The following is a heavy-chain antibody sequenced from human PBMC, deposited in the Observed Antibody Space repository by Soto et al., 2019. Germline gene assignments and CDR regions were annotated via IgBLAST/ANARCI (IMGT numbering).Heavy chain of an antibody. D-gene: IGHD2-15*01. V-gene: IGHV5-51*01. CDR1: GYTFTSSW. CDR2: IYPRDSDT. CDR3: ATVPGLVAPGTVFLDN. Sequence: PGESLKISCKASGYTFTSSWIGWVRQMPGKGLEWMGIIYPRDSDTRYSPSFQGQVTISADKSNSIAYLQWSSLKASDTAMYYCATVPGLVAPGTVFLDNWGQGTLVTVSS. J-gene: IGHJ4*02.